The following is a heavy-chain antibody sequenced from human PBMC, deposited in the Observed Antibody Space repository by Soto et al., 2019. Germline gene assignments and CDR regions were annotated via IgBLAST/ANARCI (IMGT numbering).Heavy chain of an antibody. J-gene: IGHJ6*03. Sequence: QVQLVQSGAEVRKPGASVTVSCRSSGDSFNDYYIHWVRQAPGQGFEWMGWINPNGGVTKYAQKCQGWVSMTRDTSIRTVYMQLSRLRSADTAVYYCARESGGVTATLDYYYFYMDVWGTGTMVTVSS. CDR1: GDSFNDYY. CDR2: INPNGGVT. V-gene: IGHV1-2*04. CDR3: ARESGGVTATLDYYYFYMDV. D-gene: IGHD3-16*01.